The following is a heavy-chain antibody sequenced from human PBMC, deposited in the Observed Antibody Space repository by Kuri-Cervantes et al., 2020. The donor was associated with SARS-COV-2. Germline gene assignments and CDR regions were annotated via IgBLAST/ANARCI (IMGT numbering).Heavy chain of an antibody. Sequence: GGSLRLSCAASGFTFSSYWMHWVRQAPGKGLVWVSRINSDGSSTSYADSVKGRFTISRDNSKNTLYLQMNSLRAEDTAVYYCARRDDFWSGINWGQGTLVTGSS. J-gene: IGHJ4*02. CDR3: ARRDDFWSGIN. D-gene: IGHD3-3*01. CDR2: INSDGSST. V-gene: IGHV3-74*01. CDR1: GFTFSSYW.